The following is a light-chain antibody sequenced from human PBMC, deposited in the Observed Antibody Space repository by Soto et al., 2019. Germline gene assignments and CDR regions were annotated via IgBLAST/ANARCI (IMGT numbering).Light chain of an antibody. CDR2: EVS. Sequence: QSALTQPASVSGSPGQSITISCTRTSSDVGDYNYVSWYQQHPGKAPKLMIYEVSNRPSGVSNRFSGSKSGNTASLTISGLQAEDEADYYCSSYTSSNTWVFGGGTKLTVL. CDR1: SSDVGDYNY. CDR3: SSYTSSNTWV. V-gene: IGLV2-14*01. J-gene: IGLJ3*02.